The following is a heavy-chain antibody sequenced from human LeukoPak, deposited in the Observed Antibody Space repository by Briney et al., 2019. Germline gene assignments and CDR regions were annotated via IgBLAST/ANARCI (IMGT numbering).Heavy chain of an antibody. CDR1: GGSFSGYY. V-gene: IGHV4-34*09. CDR3: ARRGLEFSSSSYRANFYMDV. CDR2: INHSGST. J-gene: IGHJ6*03. D-gene: IGHD6-6*01. Sequence: SETLSLTCAVYGGSFSGYYWSRIRQPPGKGLEWIGEINHSGSTNYNPSLKSRVTISVDTSKNQFSLKLSSVTAADTAVYYCARRGLEFSSSSYRANFYMDVWGKGTTVTVSS.